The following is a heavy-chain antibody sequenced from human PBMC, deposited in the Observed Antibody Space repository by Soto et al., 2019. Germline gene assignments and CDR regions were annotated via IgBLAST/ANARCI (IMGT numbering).Heavy chain of an antibody. Sequence: GGSLRLSCAASGFTFSSYGMHWVRQAPGKGLEWVAVISYDGSNKYYADSVKGRFTISRDNSKNTLYLQMNSLRAEDTAVYYCAKDQKQLVLDYYYYGMDVWGQGTTVTVSS. CDR2: ISYDGSNK. J-gene: IGHJ6*02. CDR3: AKDQKQLVLDYYYYGMDV. V-gene: IGHV3-30*18. CDR1: GFTFSSYG. D-gene: IGHD6-13*01.